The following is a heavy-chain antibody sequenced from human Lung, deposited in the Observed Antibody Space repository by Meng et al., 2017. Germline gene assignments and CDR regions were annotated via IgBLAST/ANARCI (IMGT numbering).Heavy chain of an antibody. D-gene: IGHD4-11*01. CDR3: ARGPTTMAHDFDY. Sequence: QVQLQQWGVGLLKPSETLSLTCFVSGGSFSDYYWSWIRQPPGKGLEWIGEINHSGSTNYNPSLESRATISVDTSQNNLSLKLSSVTAADSAVYYCARGPTTMAHDFDYWGQGTLVTVSS. CDR2: INHSGST. J-gene: IGHJ4*02. CDR1: GGSFSDYY. V-gene: IGHV4-34*01.